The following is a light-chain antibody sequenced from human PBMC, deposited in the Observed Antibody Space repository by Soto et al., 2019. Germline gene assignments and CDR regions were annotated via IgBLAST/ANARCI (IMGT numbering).Light chain of an antibody. J-gene: IGLJ3*02. CDR1: SSDVGRYKY. CDR3: SSFAGSSKLV. V-gene: IGLV2-8*01. CDR2: EVN. Sequence: QSVLTQPPSASGSPGQSVTISCTGTSSDVGRYKYVSWYQQYPGKAHIVMNYEVNKRPSGVPDRFSGAKSGNTASLTVSGRQTEDEAHYYCSSFAGSSKLVFGGGTKLTVL.